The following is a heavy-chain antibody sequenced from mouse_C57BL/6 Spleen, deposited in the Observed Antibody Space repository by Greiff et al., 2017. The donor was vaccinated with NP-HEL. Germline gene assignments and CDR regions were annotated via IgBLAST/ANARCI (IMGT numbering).Heavy chain of an antibody. V-gene: IGHV1-80*01. CDR2: IYPGDGDT. CDR1: GYAFSSYW. CDR3: ARSRTASPPWCAY. Sequence: VQLQQSGAELVKPGASVKISCKASGYAFSSYWMNWVKQRPGKGLEWIGQIYPGDGDTNYNGKFKGKATLTADKSSSTAYMQLSSLTSEASAVYVSARSRTASPPWCAYWVQGTLVTDSA. J-gene: IGHJ3*01. D-gene: IGHD3-3*01.